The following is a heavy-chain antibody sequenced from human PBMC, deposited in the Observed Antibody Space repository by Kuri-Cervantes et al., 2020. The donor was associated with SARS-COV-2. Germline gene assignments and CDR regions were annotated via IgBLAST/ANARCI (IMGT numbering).Heavy chain of an antibody. CDR1: GFTFSSYA. CDR3: AKVGHYSYCYLGC. Sequence: GESLKISCAVSGFTFSSYAMSWVRQAPGKGLEWVSAISGSGGSTYYADSVKGRFTISRDNSKNTLYLQMNNLRAEDTAVYYCAKVGHYSYCYLGCWGQGTLVTVSS. V-gene: IGHV3-23*01. CDR2: ISGSGGST. D-gene: IGHD5-18*01. J-gene: IGHJ4*02.